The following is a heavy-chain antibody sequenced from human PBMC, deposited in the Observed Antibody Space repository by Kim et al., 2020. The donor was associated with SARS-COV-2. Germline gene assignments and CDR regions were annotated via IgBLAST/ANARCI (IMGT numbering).Heavy chain of an antibody. D-gene: IGHD3-22*01. CDR2: ISSSSSTI. J-gene: IGHJ6*02. Sequence: GGSLRLSCAASGFTFSSYSMNWVRQAPGKGLEWVSYISSSSSTIYYADSVKGLFTISRDNAKNSLYLQMNSLRDEDTAVYYCARDRSYYYDSSGYYPPDGMDVWGQGTTVTVSS. CDR1: GFTFSSYS. V-gene: IGHV3-48*02. CDR3: ARDRSYYYDSSGYYPPDGMDV.